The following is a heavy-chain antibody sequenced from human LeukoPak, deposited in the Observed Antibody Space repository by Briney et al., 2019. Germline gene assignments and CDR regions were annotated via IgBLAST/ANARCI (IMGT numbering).Heavy chain of an antibody. D-gene: IGHD3-22*01. V-gene: IGHV3-66*02. Sequence: GGSLRLSCAAAGFTVSSNYMSWVRQAPGKVLEWVSVIYSGGSTYYADSVKGRFTISRDNSKNTLYLQMNSLRAEDTAVYYCARTRLYYYDSSAPGDWYFDLWGRGTLVTVSS. J-gene: IGHJ2*01. CDR1: GFTVSSNY. CDR2: IYSGGST. CDR3: ARTRLYYYDSSAPGDWYFDL.